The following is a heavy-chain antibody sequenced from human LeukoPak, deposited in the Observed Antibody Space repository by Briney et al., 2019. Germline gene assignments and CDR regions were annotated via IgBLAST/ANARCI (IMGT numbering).Heavy chain of an antibody. CDR3: AREAPYPRIVGGGLRGFDY. J-gene: IGHJ4*02. V-gene: IGHV3-53*01. CDR1: GFTFSSNY. CDR2: IYSGDNT. D-gene: IGHD1-26*01. Sequence: GGSLRLSCAASGFTFSSNYMSWVRQAPGKGLERVSVIYSGDNTYYADSVKGRFTISRDNSKNTVYLQMRAEDTAVYLCAREAPYPRIVGGGLRGFDYWGQGTLVTVSS.